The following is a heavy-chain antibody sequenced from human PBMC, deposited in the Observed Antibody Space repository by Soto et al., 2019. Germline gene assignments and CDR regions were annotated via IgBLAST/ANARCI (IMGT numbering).Heavy chain of an antibody. CDR2: FIPMFNRP. V-gene: IGHV1-69*01. J-gene: IGHJ6*02. Sequence: QVQLVQSGAEVKKPGSSVKVSCKASGGTFSSYAISWVRQAPGQGLEWMGGFIPMFNRPHSARKFQGRVTITADESTSQAYMDLSSLRSEDTAVYYWARGPFHHVSNYYSALDVWGQGTTVTVSS. CDR3: ARGPFHHVSNYYSALDV. CDR1: GGTFSSYA.